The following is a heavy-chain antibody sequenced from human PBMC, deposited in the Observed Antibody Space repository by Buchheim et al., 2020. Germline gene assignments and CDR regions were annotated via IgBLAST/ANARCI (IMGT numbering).Heavy chain of an antibody. Sequence: QLQLQESGPGLVKPSETLSLTCTVSGGSISSSSYYWGWIRQPPGKGLEWIGSIYYSGSTYYNPSLKSRVTISVDTSKNQFSLKLSSVTAADTAVYYCARHLSANYLVVAPRYFDYWGQGTL. CDR2: IYYSGST. CDR3: ARHLSANYLVVAPRYFDY. CDR1: GGSISSSSYY. V-gene: IGHV4-39*01. J-gene: IGHJ4*02. D-gene: IGHD3-22*01.